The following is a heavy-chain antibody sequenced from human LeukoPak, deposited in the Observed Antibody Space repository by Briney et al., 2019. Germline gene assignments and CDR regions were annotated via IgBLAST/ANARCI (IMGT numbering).Heavy chain of an antibody. CDR3: AMATITGVCDY. J-gene: IGHJ4*02. D-gene: IGHD5-24*01. V-gene: IGHV1-69*04. CDR2: IIPILGIA. Sequence: SVKVSCKASGGTFSSYAISRVRQAPGRGLEWMGRIIPILGIANYAQKFQGRVTITADKSTSTAYLELSSLSPGDTAVDYCAMATITGVCDYWGQGTLVTVSS. CDR1: GGTFSSYA.